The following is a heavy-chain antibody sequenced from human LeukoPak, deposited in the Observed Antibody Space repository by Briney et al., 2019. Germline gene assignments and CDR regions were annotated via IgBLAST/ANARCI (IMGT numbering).Heavy chain of an antibody. D-gene: IGHD3-9*01. CDR1: GFTFSSYT. J-gene: IGHJ4*02. V-gene: IGHV3-21*01. CDR3: AKVFFEDLDILTGYHLDY. CDR2: ISSSSSYI. Sequence: GGSLRLSCAASGFTFSSYTMNWVRQAPGKGLEWVSSISSSSSYIYYADSVKGRFTISRDNSKNTLYLQMNSLRAEDTAVYYCAKVFFEDLDILTGYHLDYWGQGTLVTVSS.